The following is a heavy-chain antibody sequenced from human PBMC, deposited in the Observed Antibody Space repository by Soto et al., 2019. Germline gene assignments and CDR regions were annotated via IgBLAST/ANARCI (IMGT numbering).Heavy chain of an antibody. CDR1: GFTFSSYE. Sequence: GGSLRLSCEVSGFTFSSYEMYWVRQAPGKGLEWVAYISSSGETVYYAGSVQGRFTISRDNAKNSLYLQMSSLGAEDMAVYYCAREGFYAMDVWGQGTTVTVSS. V-gene: IGHV3-48*03. CDR3: AREGFYAMDV. J-gene: IGHJ6*02. CDR2: ISSSGETV. D-gene: IGHD2-2*01.